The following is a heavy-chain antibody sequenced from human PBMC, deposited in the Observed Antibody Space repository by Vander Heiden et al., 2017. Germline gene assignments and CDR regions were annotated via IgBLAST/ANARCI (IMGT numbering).Heavy chain of an antibody. CDR3: ARAPAAGYKYYFDY. CDR2: IYYSGST. Sequence: QVQLQESGPGLVKPSETLSLTCTASGGPISSYYWSWIRQPQGKGLEWIGYIYYSGSTNYNPSLKSRVTISVDTSKNQFSLKLSSVTAADTAVYYCARAPAAGYKYYFDYWGQGTLVTVSS. D-gene: IGHD6-13*01. V-gene: IGHV4-59*01. J-gene: IGHJ4*02. CDR1: GGPISSYY.